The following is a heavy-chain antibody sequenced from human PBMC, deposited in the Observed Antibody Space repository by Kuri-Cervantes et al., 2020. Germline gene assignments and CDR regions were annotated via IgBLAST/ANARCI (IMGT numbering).Heavy chain of an antibody. CDR3: AKDFGGSSI. CDR2: IGTAGDT. D-gene: IGHD1-26*01. CDR1: GFTFSSYD. J-gene: IGHJ4*02. V-gene: IGHV3-13*01. Sequence: GESLKISCAASGFTFSSYDMHWVRQATGKGLEWVSAIGTAGDTYYPGSVKGRFTISRENAKNTLYLQMNSLRAEDTAVYYCAKDFGGSSIWGQGTLVTVSS.